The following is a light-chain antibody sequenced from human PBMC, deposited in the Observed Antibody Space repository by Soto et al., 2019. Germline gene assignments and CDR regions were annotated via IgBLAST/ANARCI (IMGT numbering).Light chain of an antibody. J-gene: IGLJ3*02. V-gene: IGLV1-44*01. Sequence: QAVVTQPPSASGTPGVRVTISCSGSSSNFAVNTVNWYQQVPGTAPKLLFYSNNQRPSGVPDRFSASKSVTSASLAISGLQSEDEAEYFCSTWDDSLNGPVFGGGTKLTVL. CDR3: STWDDSLNGPV. CDR1: SSNFAVNT. CDR2: SNN.